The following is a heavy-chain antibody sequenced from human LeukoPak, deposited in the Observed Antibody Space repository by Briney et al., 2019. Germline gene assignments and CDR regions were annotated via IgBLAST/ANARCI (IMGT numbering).Heavy chain of an antibody. V-gene: IGHV1-3*01. CDR2: INAGNGNT. CDR1: GYTFTSYA. CDR3: ARGYCSSTSCQYYFDY. Sequence: AASVKVSCKASGYTFTSYAIHWVRQAPGQRLEWLGWINAGNGNTKYSQKFQGRVTITSDTSATTAYMELTSLRSGDTAVYFCARGYCSSTSCQYYFDYWGQGTLVTVSS. D-gene: IGHD2-2*01. J-gene: IGHJ4*02.